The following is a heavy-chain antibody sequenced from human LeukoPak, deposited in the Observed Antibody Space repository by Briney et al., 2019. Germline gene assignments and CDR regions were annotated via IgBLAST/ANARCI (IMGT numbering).Heavy chain of an antibody. CDR3: ARHIAVAGYYFDY. CDR1: GGSISSYY. CDR2: IYTTGST. V-gene: IGHV4-4*07. Sequence: SETLSLTCTVSGGSISSYYWTWIRQPAGKGLEWIGRIYTTGSTNYNPSLKSRVTISVDTSKNQFSLKLSSVTAADTAVYYCARHIAVAGYYFDYWGQGTLVTVSS. J-gene: IGHJ4*02. D-gene: IGHD6-19*01.